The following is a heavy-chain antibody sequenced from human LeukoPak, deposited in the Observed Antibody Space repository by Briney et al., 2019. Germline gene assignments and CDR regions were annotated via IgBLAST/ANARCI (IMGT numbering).Heavy chain of an antibody. V-gene: IGHV3-23*01. J-gene: IGHJ4*02. CDR2: ISGSGGST. Sequence: PGGSLRLSCAASGFTFSSYAMSWVRQAPGKGLEWVSAISGSGGSTYYADSVKGRFTISRDNSKNTLYLQMNSLRAEDAAVYYCAKQKSGQQLISYYFDYWGQGTLVTVSS. D-gene: IGHD6-13*01. CDR3: AKQKSGQQLISYYFDY. CDR1: GFTFSSYA.